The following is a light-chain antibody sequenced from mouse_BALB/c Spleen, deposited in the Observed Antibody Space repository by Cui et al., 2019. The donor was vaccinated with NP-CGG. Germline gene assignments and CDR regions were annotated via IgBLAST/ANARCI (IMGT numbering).Light chain of an antibody. CDR1: TGAVTTSNY. CDR2: GTN. CDR3: ALWYSNHWV. V-gene: IGLV1*01. Sequence: QAVVTQESALTTSPGETVTPTCRSSTGAVTTSNYANWVQEKPDHLFTGLIGGTNNRAPGVPPRFSGSLIGDKAALTITGTQTEDEAIYFCALWYSNHWVFGGGTKLTVL. J-gene: IGLJ1*01.